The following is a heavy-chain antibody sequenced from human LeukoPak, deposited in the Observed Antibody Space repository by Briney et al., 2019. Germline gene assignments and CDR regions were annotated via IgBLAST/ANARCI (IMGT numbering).Heavy chain of an antibody. Sequence: PSETLSLTCTVSGGSISSYYWSWIRQPAGKGLEWIGRIYTSGSTNYNPSLKSRVTMSVDTSKNQFSLKLSSVTAADTAVYYCAREVLELLRSQLDHWGQGTLVTVSS. D-gene: IGHD1-7*01. V-gene: IGHV4-4*07. CDR2: IYTSGST. CDR1: GGSISSYY. J-gene: IGHJ5*02. CDR3: AREVLELLRSQLDH.